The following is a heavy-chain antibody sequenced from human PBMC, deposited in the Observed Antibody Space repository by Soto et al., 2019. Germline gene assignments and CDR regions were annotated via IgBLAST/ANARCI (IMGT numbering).Heavy chain of an antibody. CDR3: ARHRREAGTYAQPLDS. Sequence: SETLSLTCTVSGGSVSSSSFFWGWVRQPPGKGLEWIGSISYGGSTYYIPSLKSRVTMSVDTSTNQLSLNLNSVTAADTALYFCARHRREAGTYAQPLDSWGQGTLVTVSS. J-gene: IGHJ4*02. CDR1: GGSVSSSSFF. D-gene: IGHD1-1*01. V-gene: IGHV4-39*01. CDR2: ISYGGST.